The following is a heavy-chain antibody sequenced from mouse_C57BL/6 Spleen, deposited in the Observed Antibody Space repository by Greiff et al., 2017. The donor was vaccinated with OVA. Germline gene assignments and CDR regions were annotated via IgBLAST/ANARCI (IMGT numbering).Heavy chain of an antibody. D-gene: IGHD3-1*01. CDR3: ARESRGYYFDY. Sequence: EVKLMESEGGLVQPGSSMKLSCTASGFTFSDYYMAWVRQVPEKGLEWVANINYDGSSTYYLDSLKSRFIISRDNAKNILYLQMSSLKSEDTATYYCARESRGYYFDYWGQGTTLTVSS. CDR2: INYDGSST. CDR1: GFTFSDYY. J-gene: IGHJ2*01. V-gene: IGHV5-16*01.